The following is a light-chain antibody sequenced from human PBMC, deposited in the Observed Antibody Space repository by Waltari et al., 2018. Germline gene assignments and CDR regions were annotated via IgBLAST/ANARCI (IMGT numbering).Light chain of an antibody. CDR1: SGDGGNSNL. J-gene: IGLJ2*01. V-gene: IGLV2-23*02. Sequence: QSTLTQPASVSGSIGQSITISRIGTSGDGGNSNLVTWYQQHPCKAPKFMIYGVNNRPSGVSNRFSGSKSGNTASLTISGLQGEDEAIYFCSSYAAYNTVIFGGGTKVTVL. CDR2: GVN. CDR3: SSYAAYNTVI.